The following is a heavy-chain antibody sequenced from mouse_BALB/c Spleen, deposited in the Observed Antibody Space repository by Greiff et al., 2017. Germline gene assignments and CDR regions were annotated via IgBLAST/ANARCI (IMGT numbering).Heavy chain of an antibody. J-gene: IGHJ1*01. D-gene: IGHD2-1*01. Sequence: VQLQQSGAELARPGASVKLSCKASGYTFTDYYINWVKQRPGQGLEWIGEIYPGSGNTYYNEKFKGKATLTADKSSSTAYMQLSSLTSEDSAVYFCATYGIYWYFDVWGAGTTVTVSS. V-gene: IGHV1-77*01. CDR3: ATYGIYWYFDV. CDR2: IYPGSGNT. CDR1: GYTFTDYY.